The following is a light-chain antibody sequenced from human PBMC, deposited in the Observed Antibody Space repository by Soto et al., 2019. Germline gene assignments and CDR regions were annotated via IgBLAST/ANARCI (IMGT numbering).Light chain of an antibody. CDR1: QDISNY. CDR2: DAS. J-gene: IGKJ4*01. CDR3: QQYENPLLT. Sequence: DIQMTQSPSSLSASVGDRVTITCQASQDISNYLIWYQQKPGKAPKLLIYDASNLETGVPSRFSGSVSGTDFTFTISGLQPEDTATYYCQQYENPLLTFGGWTKVEIK. V-gene: IGKV1-33*01.